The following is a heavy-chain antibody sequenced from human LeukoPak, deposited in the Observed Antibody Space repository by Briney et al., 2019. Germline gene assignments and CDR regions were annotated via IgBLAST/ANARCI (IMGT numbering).Heavy chain of an antibody. V-gene: IGHV3-7*01. CDR1: GFTFSNYW. Sequence: GGSLRLSCVASGFTFSNYWMTWVRQALGKGLEWVADIKQDGSEELYVNSVKGQFNISRDNAKMSLFLQMNSLRAEDTTVYHCARDNGVVHGVYYMDVWGKGTTVTVS. J-gene: IGHJ6*03. CDR3: ARDNGVVHGVYYMDV. D-gene: IGHD3-3*01. CDR2: IKQDGSEE.